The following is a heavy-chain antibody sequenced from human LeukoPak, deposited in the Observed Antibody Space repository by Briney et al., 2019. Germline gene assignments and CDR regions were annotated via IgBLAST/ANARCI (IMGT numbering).Heavy chain of an antibody. Sequence: PSETLSLTCTVAGGSVNSGNHYWGWIRQPPGEGLEWIGSIYHNGINYYNPSVASRVTISVDTSKNQFSLNLTAVTAADSAVYFCARWAAGAAAGNFDYWGQGTLVTVSS. CDR3: ARWAAGAAAGNFDY. CDR1: GGSVNSGNHY. J-gene: IGHJ4*02. CDR2: IYHNGIN. D-gene: IGHD6-13*01. V-gene: IGHV4-39*01.